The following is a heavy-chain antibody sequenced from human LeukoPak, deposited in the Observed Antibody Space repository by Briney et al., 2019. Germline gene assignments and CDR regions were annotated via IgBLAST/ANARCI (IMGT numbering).Heavy chain of an antibody. V-gene: IGHV1-69*01. CDR3: AKAQRYYDFWSGFWFDP. CDR2: IIPIFGTA. J-gene: IGHJ5*02. D-gene: IGHD3-3*01. Sequence: GASVKVSCKASGGTFSSYAISWVRQAPGQGLEWMGGIIPIFGTANYAQKFQGRVTITADESTSTAYMELSSLRSEDTALYYCAKAQRYYDFWSGFWFDPWGQGTLVTVSS. CDR1: GGTFSSYA.